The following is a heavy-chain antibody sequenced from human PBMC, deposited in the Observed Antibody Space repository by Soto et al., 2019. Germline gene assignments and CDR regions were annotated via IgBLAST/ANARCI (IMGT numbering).Heavy chain of an antibody. J-gene: IGHJ4*02. CDR2: ISTFNSHT. D-gene: IGHD2-8*01. CDR3: ARSPSDYPIPDYDY. CDR1: GYTFTSYG. V-gene: IGHV1-18*01. Sequence: QFQLLQSGTDVKKPGASVKVSCKASGYTFTSYGISWVRQAPGQGLEWTGWISTFNSHTDYAQKVQGRVAMTADASACTAYMELRCLRSDDTAAYYCARSPSDYPIPDYDYWGQASLVTVSS.